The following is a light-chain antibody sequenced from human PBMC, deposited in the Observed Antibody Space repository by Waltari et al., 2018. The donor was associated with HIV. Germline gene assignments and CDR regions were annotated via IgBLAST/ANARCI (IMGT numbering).Light chain of an antibody. J-gene: IGLJ1*01. CDR2: DVG. CDR3: CSYAGNFFV. CDR1: SSDVGGYDF. V-gene: IGLV2-11*03. Sequence: SGSPGQSVTISCIGTSSDVGGYDFVSWYQQHPGKAPKLMIYDVGKRPSGVPARFSGSKSGNTASLTISGLQAEDEADYFCCSYAGNFFVFGTGTQVSVL.